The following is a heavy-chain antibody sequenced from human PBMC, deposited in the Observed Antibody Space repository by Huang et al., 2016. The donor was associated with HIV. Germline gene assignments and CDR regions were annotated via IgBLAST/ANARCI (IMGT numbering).Heavy chain of an antibody. CDR1: GGTFNNA. D-gene: IGHD3-3*01. CDR3: ARGAPDFDSHLDH. Sequence: QVQLVQSGAEVKKPGSSVKVSCKVPGGTFNNAISWVRQDPGKGLEWVGGIIPIFGTPNYARKVQGRVTITADESTSIAYMELSSLRAEDTAVYYCARGAPDFDSHLDHWGQGTLVTVSS. J-gene: IGHJ4*02. CDR2: IIPIFGTP. V-gene: IGHV1-69*13.